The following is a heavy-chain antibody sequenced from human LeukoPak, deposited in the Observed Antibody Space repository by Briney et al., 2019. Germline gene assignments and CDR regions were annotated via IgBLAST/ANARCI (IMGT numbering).Heavy chain of an antibody. CDR1: GFTFSSYS. Sequence: GGSLRLSCAASGFTFSSYSMNWVRQAPGKGLEWVSSISSSSSYIYYADSVKGRSTISRDNAKNSLYLQMDSLRAEDTAVYYCARTHYGDYGDYWGQGTLVTVSS. V-gene: IGHV3-21*01. CDR3: ARTHYGDYGDY. CDR2: ISSSSSYI. J-gene: IGHJ4*02. D-gene: IGHD4-17*01.